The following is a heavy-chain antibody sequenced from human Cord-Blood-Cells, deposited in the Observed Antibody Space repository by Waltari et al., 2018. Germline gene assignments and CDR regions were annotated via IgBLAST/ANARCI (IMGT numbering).Heavy chain of an antibody. D-gene: IGHD1-26*01. CDR2: ISYDGSNK. J-gene: IGHJ3*02. CDR3: ARAGSSLDAFDI. V-gene: IGHV3-30-3*01. CDR1: GFIFRSYA. Sequence: QVQLVESGGGVVQPGRSLRLSCAASGFIFRSYAMPWFRQAPGKGLEWVAVISYDGSNKYYADSVKGRFTISRDNSKNTLYLQMNSLRAEDTAVYYCARAGSSLDAFDIWGQGTMVTVSS.